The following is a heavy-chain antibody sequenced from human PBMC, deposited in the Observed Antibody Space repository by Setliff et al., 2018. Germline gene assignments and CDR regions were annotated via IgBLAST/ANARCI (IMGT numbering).Heavy chain of an antibody. D-gene: IGHD2-2*02. Sequence: GGSLRLSCAASGFTFSSHSMVWVRQAPGKGLEWLSYINSVGTTISYADSVEGRFTISRDNARNSLYLQMTSLRVEDTAVYYCATDVGPTGRLVPPVAIRAVPRPRILDYWGQGTLVTVSS. J-gene: IGHJ4*02. CDR1: GFTFSSHS. V-gene: IGHV3-48*01. CDR2: INSVGTTI. CDR3: ATDVGPTGRLVPPVAIRAVPRPRILDY.